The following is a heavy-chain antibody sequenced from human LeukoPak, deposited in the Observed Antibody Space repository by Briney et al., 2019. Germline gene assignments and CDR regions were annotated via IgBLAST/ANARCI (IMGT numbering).Heavy chain of an antibody. J-gene: IGHJ4*02. Sequence: GASVKVSCKASGYTFTSYYMHWVRQAPGQGLEWMGWISAYNGNTNYAQKLQGRVTMTTDTSTSTAYMELRSLRSDDTAVYYCARVESGRGVIITPPDYWGQGTLVTVSS. CDR3: ARVESGRGVIITPPDY. D-gene: IGHD3-10*01. V-gene: IGHV1-18*04. CDR1: GYTFTSYY. CDR2: ISAYNGNT.